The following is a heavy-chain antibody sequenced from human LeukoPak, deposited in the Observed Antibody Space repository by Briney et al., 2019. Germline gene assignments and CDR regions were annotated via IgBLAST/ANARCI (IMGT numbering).Heavy chain of an antibody. V-gene: IGHV4-34*01. CDR3: ARKFGFDP. CDR2: IYYSGST. CDR1: GGSFSGYY. D-gene: IGHD3-16*01. Sequence: PSETLSLTCAVYGGSFSGYYWSWIRQPPGKGLEWIGSIYYSGSTYYNPSLKSRVTISVDTSKNQFSLKLSSVTAADTAVYYCARKFGFDPWGQGTLVTVSS. J-gene: IGHJ5*02.